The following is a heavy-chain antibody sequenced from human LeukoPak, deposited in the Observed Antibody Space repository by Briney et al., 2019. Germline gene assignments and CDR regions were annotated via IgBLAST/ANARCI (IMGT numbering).Heavy chain of an antibody. D-gene: IGHD3-3*01. V-gene: IGHV4-34*01. Sequence: TSETLSLTCAVYGGSFSGYYWSWIRQPPGKGLEWIGEINHSGSTNYNPSLKSRVTISVDTSKNQFSLKLSSVTAADTAVYYCARTYDFWSGPPSVWGKGTTVTVSS. CDR2: INHSGST. CDR1: GGSFSGYY. J-gene: IGHJ6*04. CDR3: ARTYDFWSGPPSV.